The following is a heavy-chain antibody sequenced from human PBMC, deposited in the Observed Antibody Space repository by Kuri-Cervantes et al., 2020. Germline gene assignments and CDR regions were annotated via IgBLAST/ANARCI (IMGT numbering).Heavy chain of an antibody. Sequence: GESLKISCSASGFTFSSYGMNWVRQAPGKGLEWVSSISSSSSYIYYADSVKGRFTISRDNAKNSLYLQMNSLRAEDTAVYYCARGRRRQWLATYFDYWGQGTLVTVSS. D-gene: IGHD6-19*01. J-gene: IGHJ4*02. V-gene: IGHV3-21*01. CDR3: ARGRRRQWLATYFDY. CDR2: ISSSSSYI. CDR1: GFTFSSYG.